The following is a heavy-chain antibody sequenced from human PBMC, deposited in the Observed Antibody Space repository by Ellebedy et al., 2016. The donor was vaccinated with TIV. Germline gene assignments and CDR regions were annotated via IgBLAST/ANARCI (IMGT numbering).Heavy chain of an antibody. Sequence: GESLKISCQGSAYSFINYWIVWVRQLPGRGLEWMGIIDLSYSDTRYSPSFQGQVTIPADRSVTTAYLHFNSLKPSDTAVYYCAKLGHRATPDDPWGQGTLVTVSS. J-gene: IGHJ5*02. CDR2: IDLSYSDT. D-gene: IGHD1-14*01. CDR3: AKLGHRATPDDP. CDR1: AYSFINYW. V-gene: IGHV5-51*01.